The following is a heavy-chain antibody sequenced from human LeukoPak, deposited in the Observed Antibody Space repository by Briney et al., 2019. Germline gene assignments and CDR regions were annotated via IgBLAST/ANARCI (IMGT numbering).Heavy chain of an antibody. CDR1: GFTFTTYG. J-gene: IGHJ4*02. Sequence: GGSLRLSCSASGFTFTTYGMNWVRQAPGKGLEWVSGIGGSGTRTYYADSVKGRFTISRDNSKNTVHLQMNSLRVEDTAIYFCAGAYSAYDPFDYWGQGILVTVSS. CDR3: AGAYSAYDPFDY. CDR2: IGGSGTRT. V-gene: IGHV3-23*01. D-gene: IGHD5-12*01.